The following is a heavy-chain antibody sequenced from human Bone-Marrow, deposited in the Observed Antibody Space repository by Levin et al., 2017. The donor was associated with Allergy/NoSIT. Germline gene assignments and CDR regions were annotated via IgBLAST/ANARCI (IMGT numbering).Heavy chain of an antibody. CDR2: ISSNGGST. CDR1: GFTFSSYA. J-gene: IGHJ4*02. Sequence: GGSLRLSCAASGFTFSSYAMHWVRQAPGKGLEYVSAISSNGGSTYYANSVKGRFTISRDNSKNTLYLQMGSLRAEDMAVYYCARGEAAAGISFFDYWGQGTLVTVSS. CDR3: ARGEAAAGISFFDY. D-gene: IGHD6-13*01. V-gene: IGHV3-64*01.